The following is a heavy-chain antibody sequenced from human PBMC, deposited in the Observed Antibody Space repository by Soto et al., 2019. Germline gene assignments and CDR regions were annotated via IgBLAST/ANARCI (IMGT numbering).Heavy chain of an antibody. CDR2: INPNSGGT. Sequence: ASVKVSCKASGYTFTGYYMHWVRQAPGQGLEWVGWINPNSGGTNYAQKFQGWVTMTRDTSISTAYMELSRLRSDDTAVYYCAREKGVLRYFDWHYFDYWGQGTLVTVSS. D-gene: IGHD3-9*01. CDR1: GYTFTGYY. V-gene: IGHV1-2*04. CDR3: AREKGVLRYFDWHYFDY. J-gene: IGHJ4*02.